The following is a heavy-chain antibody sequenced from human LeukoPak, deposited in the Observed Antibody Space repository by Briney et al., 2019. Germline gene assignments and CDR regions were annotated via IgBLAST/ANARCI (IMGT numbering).Heavy chain of an antibody. CDR1: GYTFTSYG. CDR2: ISAYNGNT. CDR3: ARDPVLNDDYGDSLSFDY. J-gene: IGHJ4*02. D-gene: IGHD4-17*01. Sequence: ASVKVSCKASGYTFTSYGISWVRQAPGQGLEWMGWISAYNGNTNYAQKLQGRVTMTTDTCTSTAYMELRSLRSDDTAVYYCARDPVLNDDYGDSLSFDYWGQGTLITVSS. V-gene: IGHV1-18*01.